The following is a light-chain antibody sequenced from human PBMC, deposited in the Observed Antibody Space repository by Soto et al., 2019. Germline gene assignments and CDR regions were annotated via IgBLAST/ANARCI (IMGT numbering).Light chain of an antibody. CDR3: MQGLPAPLT. J-gene: IGKJ4*01. Sequence: DIVLTQSPLSLPVTPGEPASISCRSSQSLLSSNGNNYLDWYLQKPGQSPQVLIYLGSNRASGVPDRFSGSGSGTDFTLKISRVEAEDVGVYCCMQGLPAPLTFGGGNKVEIK. V-gene: IGKV2-28*01. CDR1: QSLLSSNGNNY. CDR2: LGS.